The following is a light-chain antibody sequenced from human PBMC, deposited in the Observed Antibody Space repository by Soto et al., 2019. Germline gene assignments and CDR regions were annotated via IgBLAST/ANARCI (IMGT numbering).Light chain of an antibody. CDR2: DAS. CDR3: QQYNSYST. CDR1: QSISSW. V-gene: IGKV1-5*01. Sequence: DIQMTQSPSTLSASVGDRVTITCRASQSISSWLAWYQQKPGKAPKLLIYDASSLESGVPSRFSRSASGTDFTLTISGLPPDDFETYSCQQYNSYSTFGQGNKLEIK. J-gene: IGKJ2*01.